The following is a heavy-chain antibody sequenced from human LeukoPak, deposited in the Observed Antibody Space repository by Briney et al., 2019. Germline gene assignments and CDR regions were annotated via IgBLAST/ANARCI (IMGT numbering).Heavy chain of an antibody. V-gene: IGHV4-4*08. J-gene: IGHJ6*03. CDR2: IYTSGST. D-gene: IGHD3-10*01. CDR3: ARVVEGFGELLSYYYYYMDV. CDR1: GGSFSGYY. Sequence: SETLSLTCAVYGGSFSGYYWSWIRQPPGKGLEWIGRIYTSGSTNYNPSLKSRVTISVDTSKNQFSLKLSSVTAADTAVYYCARVVEGFGELLSYYYYYMDVWGKGTTVTISS.